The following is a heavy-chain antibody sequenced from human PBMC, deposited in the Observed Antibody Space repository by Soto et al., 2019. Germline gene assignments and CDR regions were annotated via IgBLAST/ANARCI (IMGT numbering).Heavy chain of an antibody. CDR3: ARDLAAAGTDYYGMDV. Sequence: QVQLVQSGAEVKKPGSSVKVSCKASGGTFSSYAISWVRQAPGQGLEWMGGIIPIFGTANYAQTFQGRVTSTADESTSTAYMELSSLRSEDTAVYYCARDLAAAGTDYYGMDVWGQGTTVTVSS. CDR1: GGTFSSYA. CDR2: IIPIFGTA. V-gene: IGHV1-69*12. D-gene: IGHD6-13*01. J-gene: IGHJ6*02.